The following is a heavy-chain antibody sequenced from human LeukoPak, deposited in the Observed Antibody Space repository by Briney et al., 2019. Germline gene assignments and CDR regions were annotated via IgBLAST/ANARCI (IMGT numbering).Heavy chain of an antibody. CDR1: GGSISSHY. CDR2: IYYSGST. J-gene: IGHJ6*03. V-gene: IGHV4-59*08. Sequence: SETLSLTCTVSGGSISSHYWSWIRQPPGKGLEWIGYIYYSGSTNYNPSLKSRVTMSVDTSKNHFPLKLSSVTAADTAVYYCARHIWSGYYGFFYMDVWGKGTTVTVSS. CDR3: ARHIWSGYYGFFYMDV. D-gene: IGHD3-3*01.